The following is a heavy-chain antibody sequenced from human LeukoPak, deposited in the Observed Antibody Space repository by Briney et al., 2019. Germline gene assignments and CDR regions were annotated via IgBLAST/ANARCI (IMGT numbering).Heavy chain of an antibody. V-gene: IGHV4-59*01. D-gene: IGHD6-19*01. CDR2: VHYSGTT. CDR1: GGFITGYY. CDR3: ARDSSGYGSSWYFDL. J-gene: IGHJ2*01. Sequence: SETLSLTCTVSGGFITGYYWSWIRQTPGKGLEWIGYVHYSGTTSYDPSLKGRVTISADMSRNQFSLRLSSVTAADTAVYYCARDSSGYGSSWYFDLWGRGTLVTVSS.